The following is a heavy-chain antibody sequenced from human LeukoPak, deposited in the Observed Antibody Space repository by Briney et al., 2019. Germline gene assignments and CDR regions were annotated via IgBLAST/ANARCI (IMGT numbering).Heavy chain of an antibody. J-gene: IGHJ4*02. CDR1: GFTFSSYW. CDR2: IKQDGSEK. Sequence: GGSLRLSCAASGFTFSSYWMSWVRQAPGKGLEWVANIKQDGSEKYYVDSVKGRFTISRDNSKNTLYLQMNSLRAEDTAVYYCARQERYCSGGSCYFFFDYWGQGTLVTVSS. D-gene: IGHD2-15*01. CDR3: ARQERYCSGGSCYFFFDY. V-gene: IGHV3-7*05.